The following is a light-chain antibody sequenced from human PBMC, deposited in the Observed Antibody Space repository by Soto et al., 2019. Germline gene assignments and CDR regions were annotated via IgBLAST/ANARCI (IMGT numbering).Light chain of an antibody. J-gene: IGLJ3*02. Sequence: QSVLTQPASVSGSPGQSITISCTGTSGDVASYDYVSWYQQHPGKAPKLMIYEVTKRPSGVSNRFSGSKSGNTASLTISGLQAEDESDYYCCSYAGSSTWVFGGGTKLTVL. CDR3: CSYAGSSTWV. V-gene: IGLV2-23*02. CDR2: EVT. CDR1: SGDVASYDY.